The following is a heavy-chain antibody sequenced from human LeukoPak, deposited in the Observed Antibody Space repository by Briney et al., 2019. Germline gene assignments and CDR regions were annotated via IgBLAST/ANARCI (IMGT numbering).Heavy chain of an antibody. V-gene: IGHV4-59*01. J-gene: IGHJ6*04. Sequence: PSETLSLTRTVSRGSINGYFWTWLRPPPQKGVEWIGYMFYNGNTNYNPSLKSRVTISVDTSQNQISLRLASVTAADTGIYHCARLTREDGVDVWGEGTTVTVSS. CDR3: ARLTREDGVDV. CDR1: RGSINGYF. CDR2: MFYNGNT. D-gene: IGHD3-10*01.